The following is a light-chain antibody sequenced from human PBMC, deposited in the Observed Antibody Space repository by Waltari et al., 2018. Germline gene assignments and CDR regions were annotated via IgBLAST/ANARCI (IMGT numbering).Light chain of an antibody. CDR2: LTS. V-gene: IGKV1-39*01. Sequence: DIQMTQSPSSLSASVGDRITITCRASQSILTYLNWYQQKPGKAPDLLIYLTSILQSGVPSRFSGGRSGTNFTLTITSLQPEDFATYYCQQANSFPVTFGPGTTVDIK. J-gene: IGKJ3*01. CDR1: QSILTY. CDR3: QQANSFPVT.